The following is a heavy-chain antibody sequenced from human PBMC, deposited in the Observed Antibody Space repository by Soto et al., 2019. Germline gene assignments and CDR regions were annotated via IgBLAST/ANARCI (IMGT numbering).Heavy chain of an antibody. V-gene: IGHV3-30-3*01. CDR1: GFTFSSYA. Sequence: QVQLVESGGGVVQPGRSLRLSCAASGFTFSSYAMHWVRQAPGKGLEWVAGISYDGSNKYYADSVKGRFTISRDNSKSTLYLQMNSLRAEDTAVFYCARGPSSLTRFDYWGQGTLVTVSS. D-gene: IGHD2-2*01. CDR3: ARGPSSLTRFDY. CDR2: ISYDGSNK. J-gene: IGHJ4*02.